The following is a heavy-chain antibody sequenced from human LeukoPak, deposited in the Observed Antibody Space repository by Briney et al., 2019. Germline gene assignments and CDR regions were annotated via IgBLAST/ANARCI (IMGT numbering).Heavy chain of an antibody. CDR1: GGSFSGYY. D-gene: IGHD3-10*01. J-gene: IGHJ4*02. CDR3: ARVRDYYGSGSYYY. CDR2: INHSGST. V-gene: IGHV4-34*01. Sequence: SETLSLTCAVYGGSFSGYYWSWIRQPPGKGLEWIGEINHSGSTNYNPSLKSRVTISVDTSKNQFSLKLSSVTAADTAVYYCARVRDYYGSGSYYYWGQGTLVTVSS.